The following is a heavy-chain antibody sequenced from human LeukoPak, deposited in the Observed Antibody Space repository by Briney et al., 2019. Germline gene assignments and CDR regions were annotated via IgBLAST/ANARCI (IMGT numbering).Heavy chain of an antibody. CDR2: IHYRGTT. CDR3: ARLGYDLWSSFPTYFNIDS. V-gene: IGHV4-39*02. D-gene: IGHD3-3*01. Sequence: SETLPLTCTVSGASISTTNYYWGWIRQPPGKGLEWIGSIHYRGTTSYKPSLKGRVTTSIDTSKNHFSLELRSLTAADTAVYYCARLGYDLWSSFPTYFNIDSWGQGILVTVS. J-gene: IGHJ4*02. CDR1: GASISTTNYY.